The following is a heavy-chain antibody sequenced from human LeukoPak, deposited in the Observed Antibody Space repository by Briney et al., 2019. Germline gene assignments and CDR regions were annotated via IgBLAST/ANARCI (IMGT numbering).Heavy chain of an antibody. D-gene: IGHD4-17*01. V-gene: IGHV3-30*18. J-gene: IGHJ4*02. CDR2: ISYDGSNK. Sequence: GGSLRLSCAASGFTFSSYGMHWVRQAPGKGLEWVAVISYDGSNKYYADSVKGRFTISRDNAKNSLYLQMNSLRAEDTALYYCAKGRNIHLDYGDYFDYWGQGTLVTVSS. CDR3: AKGRNIHLDYGDYFDY. CDR1: GFTFSSYG.